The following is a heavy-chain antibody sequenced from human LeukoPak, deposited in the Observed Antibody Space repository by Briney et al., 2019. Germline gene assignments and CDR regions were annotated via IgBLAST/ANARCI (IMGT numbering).Heavy chain of an antibody. Sequence: GGSLRLSRAASGFTFSSYGMHWVRQAPGKGLEWVAFIRYDGSNKYYADSVKGRFTISRDNSKNTLYLQMSSLRAEDTAVYYCAKDYLRVVVIANDAFDIWGQGTMVTVSS. CDR3: AKDYLRVVVIANDAFDI. J-gene: IGHJ3*02. CDR2: IRYDGSNK. V-gene: IGHV3-30*02. CDR1: GFTFSSYG. D-gene: IGHD3-22*01.